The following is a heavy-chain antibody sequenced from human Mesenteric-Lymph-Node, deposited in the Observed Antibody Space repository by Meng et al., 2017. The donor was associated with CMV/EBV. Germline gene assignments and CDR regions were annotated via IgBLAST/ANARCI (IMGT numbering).Heavy chain of an antibody. D-gene: IGHD3-3*02. CDR1: GFAFSGHE. CDR2: ISSSDNTI. Sequence: GESLKISCAASGFAFSGHEMNWVRQAPGKGLEWLSYISSSDNTIYYADSVKGRFTISRDNAKNSLYLQMNSLRAEDTAVYYCAREGHSWGDAFDIWGQGTMVTVSS. V-gene: IGHV3-48*03. J-gene: IGHJ3*02. CDR3: AREGHSWGDAFDI.